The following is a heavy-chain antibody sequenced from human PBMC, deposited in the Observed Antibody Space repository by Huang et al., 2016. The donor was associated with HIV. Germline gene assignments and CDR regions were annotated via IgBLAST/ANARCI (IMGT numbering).Heavy chain of an antibody. Sequence: QVPLVQSGAEMKKPGSSVKVSCKASGGSFRNFAIGWVRQAPGQGLEWLGGVSPTHRTAKNAQKCQCRVKIIADESSSTAYMELSSLRTEDTAVYYCATVDYYDTSGPQRGYFDNWGQGALVTISS. CDR2: VSPTHRTA. V-gene: IGHV1-69*01. CDR3: ATVDYYDTSGPQRGYFDN. CDR1: GGSFRNFA. J-gene: IGHJ4*02. D-gene: IGHD3-22*01.